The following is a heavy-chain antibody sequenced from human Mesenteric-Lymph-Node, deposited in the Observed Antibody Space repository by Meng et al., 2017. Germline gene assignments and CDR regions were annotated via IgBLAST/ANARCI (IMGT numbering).Heavy chain of an antibody. D-gene: IGHD3-22*01. J-gene: IGHJ3*02. V-gene: IGHV3-23*01. CDR2: ISGSGGST. Sequence: GESLKISCAASGFTFSSYAMSWVRQAPGKGLEWVSAISGSGGSTYYADSVKGRFTISRDNSKNTLYLQMNSLRAEDTAVYYCAKDYYDSSGYYPDDAFDIWGQGTRVTVSS. CDR3: AKDYYDSSGYYPDDAFDI. CDR1: GFTFSSYA.